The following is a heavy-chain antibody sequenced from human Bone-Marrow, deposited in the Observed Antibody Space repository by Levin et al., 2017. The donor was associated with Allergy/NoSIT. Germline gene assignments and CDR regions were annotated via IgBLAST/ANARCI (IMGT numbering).Heavy chain of an antibody. CDR2: IRSKAYGETI. J-gene: IGHJ6*02. CDR1: GFTFGDNA. Sequence: PGGSLRLSCTASGFTFGDNAMGWFRQAPGKRLEWVGFIRSKAYGETIEYAASVKGRFTMSRDESKRIAYLQMNSLKIEDTAVYYCTSCYMAYFYAMDVWGQGATVTVSS. D-gene: IGHD2-15*01. CDR3: TSCYMAYFYAMDV. V-gene: IGHV3-49*03.